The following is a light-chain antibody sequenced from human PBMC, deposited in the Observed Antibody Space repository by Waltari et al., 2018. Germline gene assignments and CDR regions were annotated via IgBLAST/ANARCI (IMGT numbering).Light chain of an antibody. CDR3: QQYNDWPQT. J-gene: IGKJ2*01. Sequence: IVMMQSPATLSVSPGDRVTLSCRASQRVSGKLAWYQQKPGQAPRLLMYGASTRAAGVPTRFSGSGSGTEFTVTISSLQSEDFAVYYCQQYNDWPQTFGQGTKLETK. V-gene: IGKV3-15*01. CDR2: GAS. CDR1: QRVSGK.